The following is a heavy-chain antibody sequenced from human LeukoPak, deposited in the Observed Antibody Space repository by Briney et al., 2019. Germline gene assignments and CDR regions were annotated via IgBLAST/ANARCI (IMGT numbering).Heavy chain of an antibody. CDR1: GSTFSSYA. CDR3: AKVNGGYDTYFDY. CDR2: ISGSGGST. Sequence: GGSLRLSCAASGSTFSSYAMSWVRQAPGKGLEWVSAISGSGGSTYYADSVKGRFTISRDNSKNTLYLQMNSLRAEDTAVYYCAKVNGGYDTYFDYWGQGTLVTVSS. J-gene: IGHJ4*02. D-gene: IGHD5-12*01. V-gene: IGHV3-23*01.